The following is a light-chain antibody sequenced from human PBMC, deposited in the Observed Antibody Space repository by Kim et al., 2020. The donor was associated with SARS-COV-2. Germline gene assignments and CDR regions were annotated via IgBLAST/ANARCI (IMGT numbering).Light chain of an antibody. J-gene: IGKJ4*01. CDR2: GAS. CDR3: QQSFSPLPLP. CDR1: QSISTF. Sequence: DIEMTQSPSFLSASVGDRVTITCRASQSISTFLNWYQYKPGKAPKELIFGASRLQSGVPSRFTGSGSGREFTLTISSLHPEDFATYYCQQSFSPLPLPFSGGTKLEI. V-gene: IGKV1-39*01.